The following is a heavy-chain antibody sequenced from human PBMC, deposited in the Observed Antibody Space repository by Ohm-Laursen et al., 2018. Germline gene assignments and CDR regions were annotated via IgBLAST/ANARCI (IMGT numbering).Heavy chain of an antibody. J-gene: IGHJ4*02. D-gene: IGHD2-15*01. CDR1: GFTFSDHY. CDR2: SRNKANSYTT. CDR3: ARATLCSGGRCYPGDY. Sequence: SLRLSCAAAGFTFSDHYMDWVRQAPGKGLQWVGRSRNKANSYTTEYAASVRGRFTISRDDSKSCLDLQMDSLKIEDTAVYFCARATLCSGGRCYPGDYWGQGTLVTVSS. V-gene: IGHV3-72*01.